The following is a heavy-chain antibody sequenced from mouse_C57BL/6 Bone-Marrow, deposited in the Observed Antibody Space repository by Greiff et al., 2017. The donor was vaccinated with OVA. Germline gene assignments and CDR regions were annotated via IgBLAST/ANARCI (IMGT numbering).Heavy chain of an antibody. CDR1: GYSFTGYY. CDR3: ARSLLHYYAMDY. J-gene: IGHJ4*01. CDR2: INPSTGGT. Sequence: EVKLMESGPELVKPGASVKISCKASGYSFTGYYMNWVKQSPEKSLEWIGEINPSTGGTTYNQKFKAKATLTVDKSSSTAYMQLKSLTSEDSAVYYCARSLLHYYAMDYWGQGTSVTVSS. V-gene: IGHV1-42*01. D-gene: IGHD2-10*01.